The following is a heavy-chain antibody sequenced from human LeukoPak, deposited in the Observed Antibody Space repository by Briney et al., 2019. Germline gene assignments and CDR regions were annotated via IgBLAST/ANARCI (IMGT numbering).Heavy chain of an antibody. D-gene: IGHD6-19*01. CDR1: GFTFSSYG. V-gene: IGHV3-23*01. Sequence: GGTLRLSCAASGFTFSSYGMSWVRQAPGKGLEWVSAISGSGGSTYYADSVKGRFTISRDNSKNTLYLQMNSLRAEDTAVYYCAKDRSPGIAVADDAFDIWGQGTMVTVSS. CDR3: AKDRSPGIAVADDAFDI. CDR2: ISGSGGST. J-gene: IGHJ3*02.